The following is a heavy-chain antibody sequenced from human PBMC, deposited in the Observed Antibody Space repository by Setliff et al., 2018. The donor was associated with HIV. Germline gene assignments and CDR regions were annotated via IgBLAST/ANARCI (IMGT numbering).Heavy chain of an antibody. D-gene: IGHD2-8*01. CDR3: ASGSGYCNKGDCYIGVHRTPDKYYFDS. Sequence: RASVKVSCKASGDTFSNYAITWVRQAPGQGLEWMGGINPLFGTTNYAHNFQGRLTITTDQIMSTAYMELTSLRSEDTAVYYCASGSGYCNKGDCYIGVHRTPDKYYFDSWGQGTLVTVSS. CDR1: GDTFSNYA. CDR2: INPLFGTT. J-gene: IGHJ4*02. V-gene: IGHV1-69*05.